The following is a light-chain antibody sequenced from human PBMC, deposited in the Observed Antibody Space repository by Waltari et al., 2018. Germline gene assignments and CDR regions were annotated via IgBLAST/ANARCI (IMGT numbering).Light chain of an antibody. CDR2: GAS. Sequence: EIVMTQSPATLSVSQGERATLSCKASQSVITNLAWYQQKPGQPPRLLIYGASARATGIPDRFSGSGFGTEFTLAISSLQSEDSAIYYCQQYHNWPRVFGQGTKVEIK. CDR1: QSVITN. J-gene: IGKJ1*01. CDR3: QQYHNWPRV. V-gene: IGKV3-15*01.